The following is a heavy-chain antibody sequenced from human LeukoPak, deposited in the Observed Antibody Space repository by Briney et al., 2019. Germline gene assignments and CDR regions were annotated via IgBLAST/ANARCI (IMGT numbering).Heavy chain of an antibody. CDR3: AKDSAPYYDFWSGYYPPDY. V-gene: IGHV3-23*01. CDR2: ISGSGGST. CDR1: GFTFSSYA. J-gene: IGHJ4*02. Sequence: GGSLRLSCAASGFTFSSYAMSWVRQAPGKGLEWVSAISGSGGSTYYADSVTGRFTISRDNSKNTLYLQMNSLRAEDTAVYYCAKDSAPYYDFWSGYYPPDYWGQGTLVTVSS. D-gene: IGHD3-3*01.